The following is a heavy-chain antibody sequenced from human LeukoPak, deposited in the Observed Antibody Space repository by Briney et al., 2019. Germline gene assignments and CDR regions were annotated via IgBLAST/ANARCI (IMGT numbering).Heavy chain of an antibody. CDR3: ARDRARQQLGEFDY. CDR2: IYYSGNT. CDR1: GGSISSQY. V-gene: IGHV4-59*11. J-gene: IGHJ4*02. Sequence: SETLSLTCTVSGGSISSQYWSWIRQPPGKGLEWIGYIYYSGNTNYNPSLKSRVTISVDTSKNQFSLKLSSVTAADTAVYYCARDRARQQLGEFDYWGQGTLVTVSS. D-gene: IGHD6-13*01.